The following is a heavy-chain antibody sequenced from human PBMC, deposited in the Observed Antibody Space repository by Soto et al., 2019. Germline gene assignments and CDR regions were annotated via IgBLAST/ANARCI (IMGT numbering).Heavy chain of an antibody. CDR3: AKDKSEGSAGTTLDY. V-gene: IGHV3-30*18. CDR2: ISYDGSNK. Sequence: QVQLVESGGGVVQPGRSLRLSCAASGFTFSSYGMHWVRQAPGKGLEWVAVISYDGSNKYYADSVKGRFTISRDNSKNTLYLQMNSLRAEDTAVYYCAKDKSEGSAGTTLDYWGQGTLVTVSS. D-gene: IGHD1-1*01. CDR1: GFTFSSYG. J-gene: IGHJ4*02.